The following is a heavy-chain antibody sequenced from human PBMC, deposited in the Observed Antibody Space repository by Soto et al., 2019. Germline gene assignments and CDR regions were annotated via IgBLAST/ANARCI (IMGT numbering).Heavy chain of an antibody. CDR3: ARETYYYDSSGHYYFDY. V-gene: IGHV1-69*13. J-gene: IGHJ4*02. D-gene: IGHD3-22*01. Sequence: SVKVSCKASGGTFSSYAISWVRQAPGQGLEWMGGIIPIFGTANYAQKFQGRVTITADESTSTAYMELSSLRSEDTAVYYCARETYYYDSSGHYYFDYWGQGTLVTVSS. CDR2: IIPIFGTA. CDR1: GGTFSSYA.